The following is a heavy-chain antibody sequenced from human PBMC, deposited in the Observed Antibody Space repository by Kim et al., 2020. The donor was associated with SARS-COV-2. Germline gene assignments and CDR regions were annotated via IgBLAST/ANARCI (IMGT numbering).Heavy chain of an antibody. D-gene: IGHD4-4*01. CDR1: GYTFKTYP. Sequence: ASVKVSCKASGYTFKTYPIHWLRQAPGQTLEWMGWVNAANDQTKYSQKFQGRITISRDTSANTAYMELRSLTTKDTAFYYCVRDMNTTVYDYWGQGTLV. J-gene: IGHJ4*02. V-gene: IGHV1-3*01. CDR2: VNAANDQT. CDR3: VRDMNTTVYDY.